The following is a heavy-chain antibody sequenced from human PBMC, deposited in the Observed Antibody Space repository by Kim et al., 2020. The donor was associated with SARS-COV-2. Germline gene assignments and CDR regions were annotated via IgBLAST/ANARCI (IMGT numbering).Heavy chain of an antibody. CDR1: GGSISSGGSY. CDR3: ARARTGIATPFDY. D-gene: IGHD6-13*01. V-gene: IGHV4-31*03. CDR2: IYYSGST. J-gene: IGHJ4*02. Sequence: SETLSLTCTVSGGSISSGGSYWSWIRQHPGKGLEWIGYIYYSGSTYYNPSLKSRLTISVDTSKNQFSLKLSSVTAADTAIYYCARARTGIATPFDYWGQGTLVTVSS.